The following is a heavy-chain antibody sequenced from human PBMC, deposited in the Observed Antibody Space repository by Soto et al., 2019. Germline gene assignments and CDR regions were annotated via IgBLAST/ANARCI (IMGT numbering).Heavy chain of an antibody. CDR2: IYYSGST. CDR3: ARWPQLEPRFDY. V-gene: IGHV4-31*03. CDR1: GGSISSGGYS. J-gene: IGHJ4*02. D-gene: IGHD1-1*01. Sequence: QVQLQESGPGLVKPSQTLSLTCTVSGGSISSGGYSWSWIRQHPGKGLEWIGYIYYSGSTYYNPSLKSRVTISVDTSKNQCSLKLSSVTAADTAVYYCARWPQLEPRFDYWGQGTLVTVSS.